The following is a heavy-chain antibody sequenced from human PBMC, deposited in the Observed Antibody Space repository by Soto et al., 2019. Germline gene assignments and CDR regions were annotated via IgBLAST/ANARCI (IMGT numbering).Heavy chain of an antibody. CDR3: AVTIFGVATEGYYFDY. J-gene: IGHJ4*02. D-gene: IGHD3-3*01. CDR1: CYSISSGYY. V-gene: IGHV4-38-2*01. CDR2: IYHSGST. Sequence: SETLSLTCAVSCYSISSGYYWGWIRQPPGKGLEWIGSIYHSGSTYYNPSLKSRVTTSVDTSKNQFSLKLSSVTAADTAVYYCAVTIFGVATEGYYFDYWGQGTLVTVSS.